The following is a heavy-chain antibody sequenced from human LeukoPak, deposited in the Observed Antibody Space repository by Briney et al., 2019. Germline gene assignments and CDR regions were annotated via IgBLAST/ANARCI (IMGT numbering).Heavy chain of an antibody. CDR2: ISSSSSYI. J-gene: IGHJ4*02. CDR3: ARACSGGSCYSD. CDR1: GFTFSSYS. V-gene: IGHV3-21*01. D-gene: IGHD2-15*01. Sequence: GGSLRLSCAASGFTFSSYSMNWVRQAPGKGLEWVSSISSSSSYIYYADSVKGRFTISRDSAKNSLYLQMNSLRAEDTAVYYCARACSGGSCYSDWGQGTLVTVSS.